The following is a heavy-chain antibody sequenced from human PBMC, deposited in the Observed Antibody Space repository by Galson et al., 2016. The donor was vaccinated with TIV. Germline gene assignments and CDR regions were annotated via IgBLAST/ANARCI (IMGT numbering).Heavy chain of an antibody. Sequence: SLRLSCAASGFTFSNYAMNWVRQGPGKGLEWVSSITGSGTTTHYAESLKGRFTISRDNSKNTLYLQISGLRAEDSAIYFCAKNPHSIPLYDMDVWGQGTTVTVSS. V-gene: IGHV3-23*01. CDR1: GFTFSNYA. CDR3: AKNPHSIPLYDMDV. D-gene: IGHD3-3*02. CDR2: ITGSGTTT. J-gene: IGHJ6*03.